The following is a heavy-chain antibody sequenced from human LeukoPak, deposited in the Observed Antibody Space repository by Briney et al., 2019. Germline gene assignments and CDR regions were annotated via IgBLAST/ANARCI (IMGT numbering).Heavy chain of an antibody. D-gene: IGHD1-26*01. Sequence: GGSQRLSCAASGFTFRSCGMHWVRQAPGKGLEGGTVISYNGSDKYYADSVKGRFTISRDNSRNTLYLQMNRLRVEETAVYYCAKEVGTFTLDYWGQGTLVTVSS. J-gene: IGHJ4*02. CDR2: ISYNGSDK. CDR1: GFTFRSCG. CDR3: AKEVGTFTLDY. V-gene: IGHV3-30*18.